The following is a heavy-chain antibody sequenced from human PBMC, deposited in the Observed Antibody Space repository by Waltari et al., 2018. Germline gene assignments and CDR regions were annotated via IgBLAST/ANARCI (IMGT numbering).Heavy chain of an antibody. Sequence: EVQLVQSGAEVKKPGESLQISCKGSGYSFTSYWIGWVRPLPGKGLEWMGIIYPGDSDTRYSPSFQGQVTISADKSISTAYLQWSSLKASDTAMYYCARPKWLQQLVHGMDVWGQGTTVTVSS. CDR2: IYPGDSDT. V-gene: IGHV5-51*01. J-gene: IGHJ6*02. CDR3: ARPKWLQQLVHGMDV. CDR1: GYSFTSYW. D-gene: IGHD6-13*01.